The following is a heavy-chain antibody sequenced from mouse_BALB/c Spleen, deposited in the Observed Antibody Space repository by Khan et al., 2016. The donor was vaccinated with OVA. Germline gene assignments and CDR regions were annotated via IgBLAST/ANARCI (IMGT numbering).Heavy chain of an antibody. CDR2: INPSTGYT. J-gene: IGHJ2*01. V-gene: IGHV1-7*01. Sequence: QVQLQQSGAELAKPGASVKMSCKASGYTFTNYWILWIKQRPGQGLEWIGYINPSTGYTEYNQNFKDKATLTADKSSSTAYMQLSSMTSEDSTVYYCAKRVLRWNFDYWGQGTTLTVSS. CDR3: AKRVLRWNFDY. D-gene: IGHD1-1*01. CDR1: GYTFTNYW.